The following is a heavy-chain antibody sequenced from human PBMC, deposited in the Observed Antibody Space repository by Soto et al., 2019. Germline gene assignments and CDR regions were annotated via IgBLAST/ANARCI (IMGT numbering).Heavy chain of an antibody. J-gene: IGHJ4*02. CDR3: ARDRSSSDY. D-gene: IGHD6-6*01. CDR2: ISAYNGNT. Sequence: GASVNVSCKASGFTFTTYGISWVRQAPGQGLEWMGWISAYNGNTNYAQEFQGRVTMTTDTSTSTAYMELRSLRSDDTAVYYCARDRSSSDYWGQGTLVTVSS. V-gene: IGHV1-18*01. CDR1: GFTFTTYG.